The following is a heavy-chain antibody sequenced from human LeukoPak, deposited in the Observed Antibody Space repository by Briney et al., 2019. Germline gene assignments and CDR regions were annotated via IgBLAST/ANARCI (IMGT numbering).Heavy chain of an antibody. V-gene: IGHV3-23*01. CDR3: AKGGSIAARLGTGDY. D-gene: IGHD6-6*01. J-gene: IGHJ4*02. Sequence: GGSLRLSCAASGFTFSSYAMSWVRQAPGKGLEWGSAISGSGGSTYYADSVKGRFNISSDNSKNTLYLQMNSLRAEDTDVYYGAKGGSIAARLGTGDYWGQGTLVTVSS. CDR1: GFTFSSYA. CDR2: ISGSGGST.